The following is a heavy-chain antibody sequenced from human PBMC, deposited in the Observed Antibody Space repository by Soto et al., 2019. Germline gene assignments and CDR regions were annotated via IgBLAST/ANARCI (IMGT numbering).Heavy chain of an antibody. CDR2: INPNSGGT. CDR1: GYTFTGYY. V-gene: IGHV1-2*04. D-gene: IGHD5-18*01. CDR3: ARSIHTAMKSRYGMDV. J-gene: IGHJ6*02. Sequence: ASVKVSCKASGYTFTGYYMHWVRQAPGQGLEWMGWINPNSGGTNYAQKFQGWVTMTRDTSISTAYMELSRLRSDDTAVYYCARSIHTAMKSRYGMDVWGQGTTVTVSS.